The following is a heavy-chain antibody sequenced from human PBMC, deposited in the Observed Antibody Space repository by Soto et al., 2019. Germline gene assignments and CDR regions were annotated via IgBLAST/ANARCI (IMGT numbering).Heavy chain of an antibody. CDR1: GYTFTGYY. Sequence: ASGKVSCKASGYTFTGYYMHWVRQAPGQGLEWMGWINPNSGGTNYAQKFQGRVTMTRDTSISTAYMELSSLRSDDTAVYYCASRGYYYGSGSTYYFDYWGQGTLVTVSS. D-gene: IGHD3-10*01. CDR3: ASRGYYYGSGSTYYFDY. V-gene: IGHV1-2*02. J-gene: IGHJ4*02. CDR2: INPNSGGT.